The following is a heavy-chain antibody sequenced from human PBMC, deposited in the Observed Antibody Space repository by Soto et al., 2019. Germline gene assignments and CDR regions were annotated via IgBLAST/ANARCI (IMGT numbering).Heavy chain of an antibody. J-gene: IGHJ4*02. V-gene: IGHV4-59*08. CDR1: GGSISSYY. CDR2: IFYSGNT. Sequence: SETLSLTCTVSGGSISSYYWSWIRQPPGKGLEWIGSIFYSGNTHYNPALRSRLTISVDTSKNQFSLKLSSVTAADTAVYYCARASAYTATDFDYWGQGTLVTVSS. CDR3: ARASAYTATDFDY. D-gene: IGHD2-15*01.